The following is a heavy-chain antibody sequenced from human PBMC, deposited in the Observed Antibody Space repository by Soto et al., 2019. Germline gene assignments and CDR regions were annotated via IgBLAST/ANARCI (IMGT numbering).Heavy chain of an antibody. D-gene: IGHD3-22*01. CDR2: IYYSGST. J-gene: IGHJ4*02. V-gene: IGHV4-4*02. CDR1: GGSISSPNW. Sequence: PSETLSLTCAVSGGSISSPNWWSWVRQPPGKGLEWIGYIYYSGSTNYNPSLKSRVTISVDTSKNQFSLKLSSVTAADTAVYYCARVRGNYYDSSGYYSGEYYFDYWGQGTLVTVSS. CDR3: ARVRGNYYDSSGYYSGEYYFDY.